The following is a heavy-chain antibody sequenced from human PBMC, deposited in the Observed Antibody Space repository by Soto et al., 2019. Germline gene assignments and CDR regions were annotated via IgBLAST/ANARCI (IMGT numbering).Heavy chain of an antibody. CDR3: AHSALQTGDFDY. D-gene: IGHD1-26*01. Sequence: QITLKESGPTLVKPTQTLTLTCTFSGFSLSTSGVSVGWIRQPPGKALEWLALIYWDDDKRYSPSLKSRLTIXKXXSKTQVVLTMTNMDPVDTATYYCAHSALQTGDFDYWGQGTLVTVSS. CDR2: IYWDDDK. CDR1: GFSLSTSGVS. V-gene: IGHV2-5*02. J-gene: IGHJ4*02.